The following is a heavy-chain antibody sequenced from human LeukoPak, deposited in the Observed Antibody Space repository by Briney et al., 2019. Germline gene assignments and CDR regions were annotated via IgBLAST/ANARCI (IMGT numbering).Heavy chain of an antibody. D-gene: IGHD2-2*01. CDR1: GFTVSSNY. J-gene: IGHJ4*02. V-gene: IGHV3-53*04. CDR3: ARLKYQLIFDY. Sequence: PGGSLRLSCAASGFTVSSNYISWVRQVPGKGLEWVSVIYSGGRTYYADSVEGRFTISRHSSKNTVYLQMNSLRVEDTAVHYCARLKYQLIFDYWGQGTLVTVSS. CDR2: IYSGGRT.